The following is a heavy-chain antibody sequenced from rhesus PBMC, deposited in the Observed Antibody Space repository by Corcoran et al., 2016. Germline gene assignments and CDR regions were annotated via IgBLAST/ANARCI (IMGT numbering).Heavy chain of an antibody. CDR1: GFTFSDHY. V-gene: IGHV3-110*02. CDR2: IISGSVDTT. J-gene: IGHJ4*01. Sequence: EVQLVESGGGLVQPGGSLRLSCAASGFTFSDHYMDWVRQAPGKGLEWVSSIISGSVDTTFDPDAVKGRFTISRDNAKNTVNLQMNSLRVEYTAVYDCARSPKIYISGSWTFDYWGQGVLVTVSS. CDR3: ARSPKIYISGSWTFDY. D-gene: IGHD6-25*01.